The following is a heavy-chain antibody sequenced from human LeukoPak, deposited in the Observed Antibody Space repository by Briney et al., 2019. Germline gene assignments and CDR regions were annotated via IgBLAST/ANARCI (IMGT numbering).Heavy chain of an antibody. J-gene: IGHJ4*02. V-gene: IGHV4-61*01. Sequence: PSETLSLTCTVSGGSVSSGSYYWSWIRQPPGKGLEWIGYIYYSGSTNYNPSLKSRVTISVDTSKNQFSLKLSSVTAADTAVYYCARVSDVVAAYFDYWGQGTLVTVSS. CDR1: GGSVSSGSYY. D-gene: IGHD5-12*01. CDR3: ARVSDVVAAYFDY. CDR2: IYYSGST.